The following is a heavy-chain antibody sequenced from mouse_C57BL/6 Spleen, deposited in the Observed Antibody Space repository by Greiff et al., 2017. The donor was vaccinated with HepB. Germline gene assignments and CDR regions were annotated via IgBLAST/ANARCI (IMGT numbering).Heavy chain of an antibody. CDR2: ISSGGDYI. J-gene: IGHJ4*01. V-gene: IGHV5-9-1*02. CDR3: KRGRHYAMDY. CDR1: GFTFSSYA. Sequence: EVKLMEPGEGLVKPGGSLKLSCAASGFTFSSYAMPWVRQTPEKRLEWVAYISSGGDYIYYADTVKGRFTISRDNARNTLYLQMSSLKSEDTAMYYCKRGRHYAMDYWGQGTSVTVSS.